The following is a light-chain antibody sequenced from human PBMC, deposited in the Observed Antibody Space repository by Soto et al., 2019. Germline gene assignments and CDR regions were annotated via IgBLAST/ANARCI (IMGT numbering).Light chain of an antibody. Sequence: EIVLTQSPGTLSLSPGERATLSCRASQSFSNNYLAWYHQKPGQAPRLLIYGASNRATGIPDRFSGSGSGTDFTLTIRRLESEDFAVYYCQQYGSSPGTFGQGTKVDIK. CDR3: QQYGSSPGT. CDR1: QSFSNNY. CDR2: GAS. J-gene: IGKJ1*01. V-gene: IGKV3-20*01.